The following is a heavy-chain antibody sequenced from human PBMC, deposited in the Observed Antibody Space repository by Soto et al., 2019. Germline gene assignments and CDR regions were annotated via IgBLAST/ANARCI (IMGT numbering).Heavy chain of an antibody. J-gene: IGHJ4*02. Sequence: GGSLRLSCAASGFTCSSFGMHWVRQAPGKGLEWVTVISYDGSNKYYADSVKGRFTISRDNSKNTLSLEMNSLRAEDTAVYYCAKDRSGSSGPGLDYWGQGTLVTVSS. V-gene: IGHV3-30*18. D-gene: IGHD1-26*01. CDR2: ISYDGSNK. CDR3: AKDRSGSSGPGLDY. CDR1: GFTCSSFG.